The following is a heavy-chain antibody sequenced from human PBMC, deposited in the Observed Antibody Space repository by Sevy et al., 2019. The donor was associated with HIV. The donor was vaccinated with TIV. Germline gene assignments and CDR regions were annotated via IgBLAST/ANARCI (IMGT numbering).Heavy chain of an antibody. CDR1: GFTFSNYG. J-gene: IGHJ6*02. D-gene: IGHD2-2*01. CDR3: ARGPLRYCSSTSCYEGDYYYYGMDV. Sequence: GGSLRLSCAASGFTFSNYGIHWVRQAPGKGLEWVAVTWYDGNNKNYTDSVKGRFTISRDNSKKTLYLQVNSLRGEDTAVYYCARGPLRYCSSTSCYEGDYYYYGMDVWGQGTTVTVSS. V-gene: IGHV3-33*01. CDR2: TWYDGNNK.